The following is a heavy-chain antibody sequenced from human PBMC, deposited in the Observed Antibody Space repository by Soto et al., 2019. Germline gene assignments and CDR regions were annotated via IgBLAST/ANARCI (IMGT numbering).Heavy chain of an antibody. CDR2: IIPIFGTA. V-gene: IGHV1-69*13. D-gene: IGHD3-10*01. Sequence: SVKVSCKASGGTFSSYAISWVRQAPGQGLEWMGGIIPIFGTANYAQKFQGRVTITADESTSTAYMELSSLRSEDTAVCYCARGGLGGEAIDYWGQGTLVTVSS. CDR1: GGTFSSYA. J-gene: IGHJ4*02. CDR3: ARGGLGGEAIDY.